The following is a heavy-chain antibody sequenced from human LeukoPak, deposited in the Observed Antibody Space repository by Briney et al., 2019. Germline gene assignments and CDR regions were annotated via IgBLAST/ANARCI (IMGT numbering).Heavy chain of an antibody. Sequence: GASVKVSCKLSGLTGFELSMHWVRQAPGKGLEWMGGLDREDGDPIYAQKFQGRVTMTEDTSTDTAYMELSSLTSKDTAVYYCATHTFSGVVTYAFQLWGRGTLVTVSS. CDR1: GLTGFELS. CDR3: ATHTFSGVVTYAFQL. J-gene: IGHJ3*01. V-gene: IGHV1-24*01. CDR2: LDREDGDP. D-gene: IGHD3-3*01.